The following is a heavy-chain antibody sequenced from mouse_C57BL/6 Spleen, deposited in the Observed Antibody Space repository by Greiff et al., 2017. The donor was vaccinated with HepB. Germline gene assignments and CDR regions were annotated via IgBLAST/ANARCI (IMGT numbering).Heavy chain of an antibody. CDR1: GFSLSTSGMG. CDR2: IYWDDDK. J-gene: IGHJ2*01. Sequence: QVTLKECGPGILQSSQTLSLTCSFSGFSLSTSGMGVSWIRQPSGKGLEWLAHIYWDDDKRYNPSLKSRLTISKDTSRNQVFLKITSVDTADTATYYCARRGGGYYDYDGYFDYWGQGTTLTVSS. V-gene: IGHV8-12*01. D-gene: IGHD2-4*01. CDR3: ARRGGGYYDYDGYFDY.